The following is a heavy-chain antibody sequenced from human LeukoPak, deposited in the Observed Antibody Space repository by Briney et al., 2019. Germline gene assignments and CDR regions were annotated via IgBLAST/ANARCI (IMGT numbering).Heavy chain of an antibody. CDR1: GFTFDDYA. Sequence: GRSLRLSCAASGFTFDDYAMHWVRQAPGKGLEWVSGISWNSGSIGYADSVKGRFTISRDNAKNSLYLQMNSLRAEDTALYYCAKDRGSGWYGRMDHWGQGTLVTVSS. CDR2: ISWNSGSI. D-gene: IGHD6-13*01. V-gene: IGHV3-9*01. J-gene: IGHJ4*02. CDR3: AKDRGSGWYGRMDH.